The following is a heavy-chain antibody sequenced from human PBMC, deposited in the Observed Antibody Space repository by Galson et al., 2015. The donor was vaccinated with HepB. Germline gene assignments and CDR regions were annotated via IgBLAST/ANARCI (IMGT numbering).Heavy chain of an antibody. CDR2: ISYDGSNK. CDR1: GFTFSSYG. Sequence: SLRLSCAASGFTFSSYGMLWVRQAPGKGLEWVAVISYDGSNKYYADSVKGRFTISRDNSKNTLYLQMNSLRAEDTAVYYCAKIIGYCSSTSCSDFDYWGQGTLVTVSS. V-gene: IGHV3-30*18. J-gene: IGHJ4*02. D-gene: IGHD2-2*01. CDR3: AKIIGYCSSTSCSDFDY.